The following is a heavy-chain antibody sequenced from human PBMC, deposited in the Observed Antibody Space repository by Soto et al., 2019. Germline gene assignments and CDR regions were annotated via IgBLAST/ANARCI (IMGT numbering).Heavy chain of an antibody. CDR3: ARDRSGNWFDP. J-gene: IGHJ5*02. V-gene: IGHV4-30-4*01. CDR1: GDSIRKGDYS. Sequence: PSEALSLTCTVSGDSIRKGDYSWTWVRQPPGKGLEWIGYVYYSGSTYYNPSLKSRLTISLDTSKNQFSLKLSSVTDEATAVYYCARDRSGNWFDPWGQGTLVTVPQ. CDR2: VYYSGST. D-gene: IGHD3-10*01.